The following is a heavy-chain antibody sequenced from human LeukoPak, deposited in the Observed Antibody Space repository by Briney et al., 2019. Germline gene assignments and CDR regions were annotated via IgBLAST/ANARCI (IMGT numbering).Heavy chain of an antibody. V-gene: IGHV3-7*01. Sequence: GGSLRLSCADSGFTFSSYWMSWVRQAPGKGLEWVANIKQDGSEKYYVDSVKGRFTISRDNAKNSLYLQMNSLRAEDTAVYYCARGTTMIVVVGRDAFDIWGQGTMVTVSS. CDR3: ARGTTMIVVVGRDAFDI. CDR1: GFTFSSYW. J-gene: IGHJ3*02. CDR2: IKQDGSEK. D-gene: IGHD3-22*01.